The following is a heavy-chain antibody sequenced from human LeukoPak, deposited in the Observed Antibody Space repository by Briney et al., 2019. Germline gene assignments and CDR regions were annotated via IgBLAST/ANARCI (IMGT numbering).Heavy chain of an antibody. CDR1: GGSISSSNW. CDR3: ARFTPQGYGWGGYNRFDP. V-gene: IGHV4-4*02. J-gene: IGHJ5*02. CDR2: IYHSGST. Sequence: SETLSLTCAVSGGSISSSNWWSWVRQPPGKGLEWIGEIYHSGSTNYNPSLKSRVTISVDKSKNQFSLNLTSVTAADTAVYYCARFTPQGYGWGGYNRFDPWGQGTLVTVSS. D-gene: IGHD3-16*01.